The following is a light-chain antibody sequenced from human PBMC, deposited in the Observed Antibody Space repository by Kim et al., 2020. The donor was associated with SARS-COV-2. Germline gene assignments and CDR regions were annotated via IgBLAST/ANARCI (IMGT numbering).Light chain of an antibody. V-gene: IGKV1-13*02. J-gene: IGKJ4*01. CDR2: DAS. CDR3: QQFNSYPHT. Sequence: AIQLTQSPSSLSASVGDRVTITCRASQGISSALAWYQQKPEEAPKLLIYDASSLESGVPSRFSGSGSGTDFTLTISSLQTEDFATYYCQQFNSYPHTFGGGTKVYIK. CDR1: QGISSA.